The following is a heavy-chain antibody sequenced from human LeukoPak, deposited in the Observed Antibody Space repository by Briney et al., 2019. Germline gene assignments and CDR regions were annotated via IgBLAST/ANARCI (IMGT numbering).Heavy chain of an antibody. V-gene: IGHV1-18*01. CDR3: ARGPIIDIVVIPAAADYYHMDV. Sequence: ASVKVSCKASGYTFTSYGISWVRQAPGQGLEWMGWISAYNGNTNYAQKLQGRVTMTTDSSTSTAYVELRSLRSDDTAVYYCARGPIIDIVVIPAAADYYHMDVWGKGTTVTVSS. J-gene: IGHJ6*03. D-gene: IGHD2-2*01. CDR1: GYTFTSYG. CDR2: ISAYNGNT.